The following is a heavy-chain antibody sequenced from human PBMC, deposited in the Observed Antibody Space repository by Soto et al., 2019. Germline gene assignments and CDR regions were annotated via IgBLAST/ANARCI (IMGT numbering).Heavy chain of an antibody. D-gene: IGHD3-3*01. J-gene: IGHJ6*02. CDR1: GYTFTSYY. CDR2: INPSGGST. V-gene: IGHV1-46*01. CDR3: ARSYDFWSGYYTGRAINYYYYGMDV. Sequence: ASVKVSCKASGYTFTSYYMHWVRQAPGQGLEWMGVINPSGGSTSYTQKFQGRVTMTRDTSTSTVYMELSSLRSEDMAVYYCARSYDFWSGYYTGRAINYYYYGMDVWGQGTTVTVSS.